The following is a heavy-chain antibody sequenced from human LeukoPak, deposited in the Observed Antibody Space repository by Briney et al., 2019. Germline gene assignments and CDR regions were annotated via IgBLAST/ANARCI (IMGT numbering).Heavy chain of an antibody. J-gene: IGHJ4*02. D-gene: IGHD3-10*01. Sequence: PSETLSLTCTVSGGSISSGGYYSSWIRQPPGKGLEWIGYIYHSGSTYYNPSLKSRVTISVDRSKNQFSLKLSSVTAANTAVYLCARNAYYSADYWGQGTLVTVSS. CDR3: ARNAYYSADY. CDR2: IYHSGST. V-gene: IGHV4-30-2*01. CDR1: GGSISSGGYY.